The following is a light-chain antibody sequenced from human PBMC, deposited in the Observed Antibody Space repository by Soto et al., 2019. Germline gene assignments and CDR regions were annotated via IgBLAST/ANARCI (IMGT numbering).Light chain of an antibody. CDR2: RAS. J-gene: IGKJ4*01. V-gene: IGKV3-20*01. Sequence: EIVLTQSPDTLSLSPGERATLSCRASQRVSSGFLVWYQQKPGQAPRLLIYRASTRATGIPDRFTGSGSGTDFTLTISRLEPEDFAVYYCQQYESSPLTFGGGTKVEIK. CDR3: QQYESSPLT. CDR1: QRVSSGF.